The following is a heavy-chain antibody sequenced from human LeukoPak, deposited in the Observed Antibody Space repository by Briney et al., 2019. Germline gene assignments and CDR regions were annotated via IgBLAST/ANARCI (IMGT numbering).Heavy chain of an antibody. CDR1: GFTFSSYA. D-gene: IGHD5-18*01. J-gene: IGHJ4*02. CDR3: AKGASRGYSYGTSGHFDY. V-gene: IGHV3-23*01. Sequence: GGSLRLSCAASGFTFSSYAMNWVRQAPGKGLEWVSLITHSGDYTDYADSVKGRFTISRDNSKNTVYLQMNNLRADDTAVYYCAKGASRGYSYGTSGHFDYWGQGTLVTVSS. CDR2: ITHSGDYT.